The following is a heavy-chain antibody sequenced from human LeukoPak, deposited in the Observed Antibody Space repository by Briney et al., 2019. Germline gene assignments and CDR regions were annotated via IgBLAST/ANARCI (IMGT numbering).Heavy chain of an antibody. Sequence: GGSLRLSCTASGFPFSGHAMHWIRQAPGKGPEWLALISYDGSSEFYADSVKGRFTISRDNSKSTLYLQVNSLRPEDTAVYFCAREEEGELPDYWGQGTQVTVSS. CDR2: ISYDGSSE. D-gene: IGHD1-26*01. V-gene: IGHV3-30*01. CDR3: AREEEGELPDY. J-gene: IGHJ4*02. CDR1: GFPFSGHA.